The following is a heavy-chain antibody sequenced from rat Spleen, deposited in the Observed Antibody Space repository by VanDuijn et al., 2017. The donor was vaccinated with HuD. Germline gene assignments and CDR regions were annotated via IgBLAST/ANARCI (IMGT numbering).Heavy chain of an antibody. CDR2: ISYEGSST. D-gene: IGHD1-11*01. J-gene: IGHJ2*01. CDR3: ATDQGDSTEAPDY. V-gene: IGHV5-22*01. Sequence: EVQLVESGGGLVQPGRSMKLSCAASGFTFSDYYMAWVRQAPKQGLEWVASISYEGSSTYYGDSVKGRFTISRDNAKSTLYLQMDSLRSEDTATYYCATDQGDSTEAPDYWGQGVMVTVSS. CDR1: GFTFSDYY.